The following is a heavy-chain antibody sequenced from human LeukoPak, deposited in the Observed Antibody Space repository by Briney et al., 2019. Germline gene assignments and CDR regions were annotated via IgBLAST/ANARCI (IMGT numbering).Heavy chain of an antibody. CDR2: ISGSGGST. Sequence: PGGSLRLSCAASGFTFSSYAMSWVRQAPGKGLEWVSAISGSGGSTYYADSVKGRFTISRDNSKNTLYLQMNSLRAEDTAVYYCARPHYDILTGPGFPIPDAFDIWGQGTMVTVSS. D-gene: IGHD3-9*01. CDR1: GFTFSSYA. J-gene: IGHJ3*02. CDR3: ARPHYDILTGPGFPIPDAFDI. V-gene: IGHV3-23*01.